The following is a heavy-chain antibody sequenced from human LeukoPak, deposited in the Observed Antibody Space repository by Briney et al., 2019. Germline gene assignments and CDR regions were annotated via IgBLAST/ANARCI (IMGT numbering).Heavy chain of an antibody. J-gene: IGHJ4*02. CDR1: GGSFSGYY. V-gene: IGHV4-34*01. CDR2: TNHSGST. Sequence: SETLSLTCAAYGGSFSGYYWSWIRQPPGKGLEWIGETNHSGSTNYSPSLKSRVTISVDKSKNQFSLKLSSVTAADTAVYYCASILRRGAFDYWGQGTLVTVSS. CDR3: ASILRRGAFDY. D-gene: IGHD4-17*01.